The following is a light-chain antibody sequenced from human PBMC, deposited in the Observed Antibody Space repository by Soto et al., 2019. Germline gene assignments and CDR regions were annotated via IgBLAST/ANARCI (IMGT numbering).Light chain of an antibody. CDR2: DAS. CDR3: HQYNDYPWT. Sequence: DIQMTQSPSTLSASAGDRVTLTCRASQSVSTWMAWYQQRPGKAPEVLIYDASSLEAGVPSRFNGSGSGTEFTLTIASLQPEDFATYYCHQYNDYPWTFGQGTKVEIK. CDR1: QSVSTW. J-gene: IGKJ1*01. V-gene: IGKV1-5*01.